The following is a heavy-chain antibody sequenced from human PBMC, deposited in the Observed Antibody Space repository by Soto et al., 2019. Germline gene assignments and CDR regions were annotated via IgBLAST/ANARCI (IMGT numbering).Heavy chain of an antibody. CDR3: AKVGGFYYYYGMDV. Sequence: EVQLLESGGGLVQPGGSLRLSCAASGFTFSSYAMSWVRQAPGKGLEWVSAISGSGGSTYYTDSVKGRFTISRDNSKNTLYLQMNSLRAEDTAVYYCAKVGGFYYYYGMDVWGQGTTVTVSS. CDR1: GFTFSSYA. D-gene: IGHD3-16*01. J-gene: IGHJ6*02. CDR2: ISGSGGST. V-gene: IGHV3-23*01.